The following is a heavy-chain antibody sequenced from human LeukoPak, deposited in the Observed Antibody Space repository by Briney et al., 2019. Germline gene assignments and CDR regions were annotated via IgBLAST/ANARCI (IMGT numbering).Heavy chain of an antibody. V-gene: IGHV3-23*01. Sequence: PGGSLRLSCADSGFTFSNYAMTWVRQAPGKGLEWVSSITSDGYTRSADSVRGRLTISRDNSKNTLYLQMNTLRAEDTAIYYCARDPNGDYIGAFDFWGQGAMVTVSS. D-gene: IGHD4-17*01. CDR2: ITSDGYT. CDR1: GFTFSNYA. CDR3: ARDPNGDYIGAFDF. J-gene: IGHJ3*01.